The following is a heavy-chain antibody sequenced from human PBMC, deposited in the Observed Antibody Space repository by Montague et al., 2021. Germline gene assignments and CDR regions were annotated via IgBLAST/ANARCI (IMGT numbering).Heavy chain of an antibody. Sequence: TLSLTCTVSGYSISSGYYWGWIRQPPGKGLEWIGSIFHSGSTYYNPSLKSRVTISVDTSKNQFSLKLTSVTAADTALYYCARDREAAPFDYWGQGTLVTVSS. CDR2: IFHSGST. CDR1: GYSISSGYY. CDR3: ARDREAAPFDY. D-gene: IGHD2-15*01. V-gene: IGHV4-38-2*02. J-gene: IGHJ4*02.